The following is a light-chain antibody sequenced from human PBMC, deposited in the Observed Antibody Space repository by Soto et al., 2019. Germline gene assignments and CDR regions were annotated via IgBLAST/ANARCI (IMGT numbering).Light chain of an antibody. CDR2: GAS. CDR3: KQYGSSPPYT. J-gene: IGKJ2*01. CDR1: QSVSSSY. V-gene: IGKV3-20*01. Sequence: EIVLTQSPGTLSLSPGERATLSCRASQSVSSSYLAWYQQKPGQAPRLLIYGASSRATGIPDRFSGSGSGADFNLTISRLEAEDFAVYYCKQYGSSPPYTFGQGTKLEIK.